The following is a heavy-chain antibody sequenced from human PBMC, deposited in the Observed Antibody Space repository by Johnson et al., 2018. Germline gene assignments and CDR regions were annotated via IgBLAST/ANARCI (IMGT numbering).Heavy chain of an antibody. D-gene: IGHD3-22*01. Sequence: EVQLVEAGGDLVQAGGSLRLSCAVSGFTFSSYAMSWVRQLPGKGLEGVSSIRGDGGITYYADSVKGRFTISRHNSNNTLFLHTNSLRAEDTAVYYCAKDRAWDSSVYYPEYFRHWGQGTLVIVSS. CDR2: IRGDGGIT. V-gene: IGHV3-23*04. CDR1: GFTFSSYA. CDR3: AKDRAWDSSVYYPEYFRH. J-gene: IGHJ1*01.